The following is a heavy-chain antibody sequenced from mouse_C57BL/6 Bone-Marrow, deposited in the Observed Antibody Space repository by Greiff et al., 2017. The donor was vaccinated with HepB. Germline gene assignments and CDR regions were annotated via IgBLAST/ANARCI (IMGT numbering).Heavy chain of an antibody. CDR1: GYTFTSYW. Sequence: QVHVKQPGAELVKPGASVKLSCKASGYTFTSYWMQWVKQRPGQGLEWIGAIDPSDSYTNYNQKFKGKATLTVDTSSSTAYMQLSSLTSEDSAVYYCAREGFWVSDYWGQGTTLTVSA. V-gene: IGHV1-50*01. J-gene: IGHJ2*01. CDR2: IDPSDSYT. D-gene: IGHD2-2*01. CDR3: AREGFWVSDY.